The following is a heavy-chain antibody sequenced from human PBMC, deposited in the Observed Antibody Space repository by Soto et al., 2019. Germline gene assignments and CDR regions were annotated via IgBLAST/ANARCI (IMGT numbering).Heavy chain of an antibody. Sequence: QVQLQESGPGLMKPSETLSLTCSVSGGSIGSYYWSWIRQPPGKGLEWIGYIYYSGSTNYNPSLKSRVTISVATSKNQFSLKLSSVTAADTAVYYCARGGWRQIDYWGQGTLVTVSS. CDR2: IYYSGST. D-gene: IGHD3-3*01. J-gene: IGHJ4*02. V-gene: IGHV4-59*08. CDR1: GGSIGSYY. CDR3: ARGGWRQIDY.